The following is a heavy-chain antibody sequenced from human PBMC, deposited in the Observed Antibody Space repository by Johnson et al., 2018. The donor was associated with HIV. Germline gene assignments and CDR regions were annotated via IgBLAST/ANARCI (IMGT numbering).Heavy chain of an antibody. CDR2: ISYDGSTK. CDR1: GFTFSSYG. CDR3: ASGWGIAASDAFDI. D-gene: IGHD6-13*01. Sequence: QVQLVESGGGVVQPGRSLRLSCAASGFTFSSYGMHWVRQAPGKGLEWVAVISYDGSTKYYADSVKGRFTISRDNSKNSLYLQMNSLRAEDTAVYYCASGWGIAASDAFDIWGQGTMVIVSS. J-gene: IGHJ3*02. V-gene: IGHV3-30*19.